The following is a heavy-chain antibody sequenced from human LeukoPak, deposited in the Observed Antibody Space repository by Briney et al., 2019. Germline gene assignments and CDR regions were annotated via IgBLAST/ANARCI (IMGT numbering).Heavy chain of an antibody. V-gene: IGHV3-21*01. CDR1: GFTFSSYS. Sequence: GGSLRLSCAASGFTFSSYSMNWVRQAPGKGLEWVSSISSSSSYIYYADSVKGRFTISRDNSKNTLYLQMDSLRAEDTAVYYCAELGITMIGGVWGKGTTVTISS. CDR2: ISSSSSYI. J-gene: IGHJ6*04. D-gene: IGHD3-10*02. CDR3: AELGITMIGGV.